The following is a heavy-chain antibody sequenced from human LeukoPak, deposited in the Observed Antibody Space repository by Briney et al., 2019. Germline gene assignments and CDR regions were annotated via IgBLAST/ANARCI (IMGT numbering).Heavy chain of an antibody. CDR1: GGTFGSYV. J-gene: IGHJ5*02. CDR3: ARDRGGLDP. D-gene: IGHD4-23*01. CDR2: ILPIFGTA. V-gene: IGHV1-69*13. Sequence: SMKVSCKTSGGTFGSYVISWVRQAPGQGLDWMGGILPIFGTADYAQKFQGRVTITADESTNTAYMELKSLTSEDTAVYYCARDRGGLDPWGQGTLVTVSS.